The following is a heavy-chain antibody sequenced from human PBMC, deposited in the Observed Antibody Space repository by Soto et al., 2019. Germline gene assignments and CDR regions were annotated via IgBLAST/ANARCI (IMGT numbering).Heavy chain of an antibody. CDR2: IYYSGST. D-gene: IGHD3-22*01. CDR3: ARAAYYYDSSGPFDY. J-gene: IGHJ4*02. Sequence: SETLSLTCTVSGGSISSGGYYWSWIRQHPGKGLEWIGYIYYSGSTYYNPSLKSRVTISVDTSKNQFSLKLSSVTAADTAVYYCARAAYYYDSSGPFDYWGQGTLVTVSS. V-gene: IGHV4-31*03. CDR1: GGSISSGGYY.